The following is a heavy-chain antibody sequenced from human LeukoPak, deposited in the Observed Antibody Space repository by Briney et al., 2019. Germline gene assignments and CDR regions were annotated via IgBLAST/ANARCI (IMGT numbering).Heavy chain of an antibody. J-gene: IGHJ4*02. D-gene: IGHD5-18*01. V-gene: IGHV4-59*01. CDR2: IYYSGST. CDR1: GGSISSYY. CDR3: TRVMWVSAMATSYLDY. Sequence: SETLSLTCTVSGGSISSYYWSWIRQPPGKGLEWIGYIYYSGSTNYNPSLKSRVTISVDTSKNQFSLKLSSVTAADTAVYYCTRVMWVSAMATSYLDYWGQGTLVTVSS.